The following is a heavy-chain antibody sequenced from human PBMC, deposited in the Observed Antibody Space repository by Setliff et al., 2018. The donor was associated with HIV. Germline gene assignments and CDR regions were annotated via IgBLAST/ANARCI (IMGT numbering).Heavy chain of an antibody. D-gene: IGHD3-10*01. Sequence: PSETLSLTCTVSGGSISSYYWSWIRQPAGKGLEWIGRVYISGSTDYNPSLKSRVTISVDTSKNVFFLKMSSVTAADTAVYYCARQVSGWDAFDIWGRGTVVTVSS. CDR3: ARQVSGWDAFDI. CDR2: VYISGST. CDR1: GGSISSYY. J-gene: IGHJ3*02. V-gene: IGHV4-4*07.